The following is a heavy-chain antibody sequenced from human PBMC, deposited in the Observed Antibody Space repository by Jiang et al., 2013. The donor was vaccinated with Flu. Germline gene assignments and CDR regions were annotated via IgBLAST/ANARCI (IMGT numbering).Heavy chain of an antibody. CDR2: IYYSGST. CDR1: GGSISTNNYY. D-gene: IGHD6-6*01. CDR3: SKHEGGSSLLDY. V-gene: IGHV4-39*01. J-gene: IGHJ4*02. Sequence: LLKPSETLSLTCTVSGGSISTNNYYWGWIRQPPGKGLEWIGNIYYSGSTYYSPSLRSRVTISVDMSKNQFSLKVNSVTAADTAVYYCSKHEGGSSLLDYWGQGTLVTVSS.